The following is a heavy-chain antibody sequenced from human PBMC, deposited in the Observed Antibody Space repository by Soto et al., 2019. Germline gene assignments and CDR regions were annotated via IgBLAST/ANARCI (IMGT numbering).Heavy chain of an antibody. CDR1: GYTLTELS. CDR2: FDPEYGET. D-gene: IGHD3-22*01. CDR3: ATPLSYYDSSGYSHFGGFDY. J-gene: IGHJ4*02. Sequence: ASVKVSCKVSGYTLTELSMHWVRQAPGKRLEWMGGFDPEYGETIYAQKFQGRGTMTEDTSTDTAYRELSSLRSEDTAVYYCATPLSYYDSSGYSHFGGFDYWGQGTLVTVS. V-gene: IGHV1-24*01.